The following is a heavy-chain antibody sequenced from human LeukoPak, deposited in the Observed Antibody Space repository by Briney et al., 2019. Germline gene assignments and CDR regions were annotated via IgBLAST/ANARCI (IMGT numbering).Heavy chain of an antibody. D-gene: IGHD6-25*01. CDR2: IIVGSGAT. V-gene: IGHV1-58*01. Sequence: EASVKVSCKASGFTSTNFAVQWVRQARGQRLEWIGWIIVGSGATKCAQDFQERVTITRDLSTSTLYMELRSLTSEDTAVYYCAADLSNPRMAASYLDSWGQGTLVTVSS. J-gene: IGHJ4*02. CDR3: AADLSNPRMAASYLDS. CDR1: GFTSTNFA.